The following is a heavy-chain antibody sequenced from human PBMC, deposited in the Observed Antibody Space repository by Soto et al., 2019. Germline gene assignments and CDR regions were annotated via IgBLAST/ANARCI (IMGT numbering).Heavy chain of an antibody. J-gene: IGHJ4*02. CDR1: GFTFSSYA. D-gene: IGHD3-22*01. V-gene: IGHV3-23*01. Sequence: EVQLLESGGGLVQPGGSLRLSCAASGFTFSSYAMSWVRQAPGKGLEWVSAISGSGGSTYYADSVKGRFTISRDNSKNTLYLQMNSLSAEDTAVYYCAKDRGGYYDSSGYYLFDYWGQGTLVTVSS. CDR2: ISGSGGST. CDR3: AKDRGGYYDSSGYYLFDY.